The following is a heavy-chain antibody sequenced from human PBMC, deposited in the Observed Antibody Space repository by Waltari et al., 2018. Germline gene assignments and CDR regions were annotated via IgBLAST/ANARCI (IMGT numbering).Heavy chain of an antibody. CDR3: ARRRDFYDSSGYYYEAFDI. CDR1: GGSISTSHYY. V-gene: IGHV4-39*01. Sequence: QLQLQESGPGLVKPSETLSLTCPVSGGSISTSHYYWGWLRQPPGKGLEWIGSIYDSGSSYYKPSLKSRVTISVDTSKNQFALRLRSVTAADTAVYYCARRRDFYDSSGYYYEAFDIWGQGTMVTVSS. CDR2: IYDSGSS. D-gene: IGHD3-22*01. J-gene: IGHJ3*02.